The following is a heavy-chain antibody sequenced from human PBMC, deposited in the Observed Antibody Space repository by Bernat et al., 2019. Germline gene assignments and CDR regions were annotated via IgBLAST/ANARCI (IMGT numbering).Heavy chain of an antibody. CDR3: ASARGIAAAISGNFDY. CDR1: GYTFTSYD. CDR2: MNPNSGNK. Sequence: QVQLVQSGAGVKKPGASVKGSCKASGYTFTSYDINWVRQATGQGLEWMGWMNPNSGNKGYAQKFQGRVTMTGSTSISTAYMELSSMRSADTAVDYCASARGIAAAISGNFDYWGQGTLVTVSS. V-gene: IGHV1-8*01. D-gene: IGHD6-13*01. J-gene: IGHJ4*02.